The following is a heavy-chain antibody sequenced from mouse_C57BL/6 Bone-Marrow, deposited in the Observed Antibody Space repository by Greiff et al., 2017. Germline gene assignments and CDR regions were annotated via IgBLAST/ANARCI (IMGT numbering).Heavy chain of an antibody. CDR2: ISYDGSN. Sequence: EVKVEESGPGLVKPSQSLSLTCSVTGYSITSGYYWNWIRQFPGNKLEWMGYISYDGSNNYNPSLKNRISITRDTSKNQFFLKLNSVTTEDTATYYCARGGYAYAMDYWGQGTSVTVSS. CDR1: GYSITSGYY. J-gene: IGHJ4*01. D-gene: IGHD3-1*01. CDR3: ARGGYAYAMDY. V-gene: IGHV3-6*01.